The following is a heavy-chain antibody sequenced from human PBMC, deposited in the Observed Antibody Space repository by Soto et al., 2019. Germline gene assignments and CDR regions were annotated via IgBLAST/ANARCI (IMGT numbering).Heavy chain of an antibody. CDR1: GYTFTSYG. Sequence: RASVKVSCKASGYTFTSYGISWVRQAPGQGLERMGWISAYNGNTIYERKFEGRVSMTVDTSTKTASMELRGLRADDTALYFCARSGRGMTMIVVVPLEVWGQGTAVTVSS. CDR3: ARSGRGMTMIVVVPLEV. V-gene: IGHV1-18*04. D-gene: IGHD3-22*01. CDR2: ISAYNGNT. J-gene: IGHJ6*02.